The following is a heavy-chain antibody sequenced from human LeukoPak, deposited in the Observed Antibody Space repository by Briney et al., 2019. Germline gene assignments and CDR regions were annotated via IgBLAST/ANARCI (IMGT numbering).Heavy chain of an antibody. V-gene: IGHV3-21*01. J-gene: IGHJ4*02. CDR3: ARDTGAYYDSGGLDY. CDR1: GGSISSSS. Sequence: ETLSLTCTVSGGSISSSSYYWGWIRQAPGKGLEWVSSIISSSSYIYYADSVKGRFTISRDNAKNSLYLQMNSLRAEDTAVYYCARDTGAYYDSGGLDYWGQGTLVTVSS. CDR2: IISSSSYI. D-gene: IGHD3-22*01.